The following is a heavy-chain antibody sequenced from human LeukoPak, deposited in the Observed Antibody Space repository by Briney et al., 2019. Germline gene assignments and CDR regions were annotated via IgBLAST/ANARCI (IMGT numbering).Heavy chain of an antibody. CDR1: GFTFDDYA. V-gene: IGHV3-9*01. J-gene: IGHJ4*02. CDR2: ISWNSGSI. CDR3: AKDTYYYDSSGYGD. D-gene: IGHD3-22*01. Sequence: PGGSLRLSCAASGFTFDDYAMHWARQAPGKGLEWVSGISWNSGSIGYADSVKGRFTISRDNAKNSLYLQMNSLRAEDTALYYCAKDTYYYDSSGYGDWGQGTLVTVSS.